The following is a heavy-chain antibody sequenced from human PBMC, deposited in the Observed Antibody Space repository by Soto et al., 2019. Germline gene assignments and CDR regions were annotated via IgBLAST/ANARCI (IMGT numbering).Heavy chain of an antibody. Sequence: QVQLQESGPGLVKPSQTLSLTCTVSGGSISSGGYYWSWIRQHPGKGLEWIGYIYYSGITYYNPSLRSRVTISVYTSKSHVSVTRTSVTAADRAVCYCAGGLVVVAASPYFDYWGHGTLVTVSS. V-gene: IGHV4-31*03. CDR3: AGGLVVVAASPYFDY. CDR1: GGSISSGGYY. D-gene: IGHD2-15*01. J-gene: IGHJ4*01. CDR2: IYYSGIT.